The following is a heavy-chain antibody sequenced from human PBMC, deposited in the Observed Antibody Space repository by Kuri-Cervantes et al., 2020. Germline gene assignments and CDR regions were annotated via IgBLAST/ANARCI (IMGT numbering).Heavy chain of an antibody. Sequence: ESLKISCAASGFTFSSYWMSWVRQAPGKGLEWVANIKQDGSEKYYVDSVKGRFTISRDNAKNSLYLQMNSLRAEDTAVYYCARASSSSRCYYYGMDVWGQGTTVTVSS. V-gene: IGHV3-7*01. CDR2: IKQDGSEK. D-gene: IGHD6-6*01. J-gene: IGHJ6*02. CDR1: GFTFSSYW. CDR3: ARASSSSRCYYYGMDV.